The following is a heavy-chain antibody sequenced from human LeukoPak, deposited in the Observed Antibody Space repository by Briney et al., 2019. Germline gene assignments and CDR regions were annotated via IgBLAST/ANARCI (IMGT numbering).Heavy chain of an antibody. CDR3: AAAQYSGSSFDY. Sequence: ASVKVSCKVSGYTLTELSMHWVRQAPGKGLEWMGGFDPEDGETIYAQKFQGRVTMTEDTSTDTAYMELSSLRSEDTAVYYCAAAQYSGSSFDYWGQGTLVTVSS. V-gene: IGHV1-24*01. CDR1: GYTLTELS. CDR2: FDPEDGET. D-gene: IGHD1-26*01. J-gene: IGHJ4*02.